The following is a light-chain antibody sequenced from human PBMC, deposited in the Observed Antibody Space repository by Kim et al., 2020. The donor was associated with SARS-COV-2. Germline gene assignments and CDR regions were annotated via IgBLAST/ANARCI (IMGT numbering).Light chain of an antibody. CDR1: QMLSLRY. J-gene: IGKJ2*01. V-gene: IGKV3-20*01. CDR2: GES. Sequence: TPTWNSGQRVPSPCGASQMLSLRYLAWYQQKQGQAPRLLIYGESSRTTGNPDRFSGSVSGTDFTLAISRLETEDLAVYYCQQYGGTFGQGTKLEI. CDR3: QQYGGT.